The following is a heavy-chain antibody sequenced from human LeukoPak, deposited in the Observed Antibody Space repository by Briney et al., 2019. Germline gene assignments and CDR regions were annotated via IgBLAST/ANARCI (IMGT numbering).Heavy chain of an antibody. V-gene: IGHV3-11*01. CDR2: ISSGGSTI. D-gene: IGHD1-1*01. J-gene: IGHJ6*02. Sequence: KTGGSLRLSCAGSGWTFSDYFMSWIRQAPGKGLEYVAYISSGGSTIYYADSVKGRFTISRHNAKNSLYLQLNSLTAEDTAVYYCARVPREPDSGNTTPMDVWGQGTTVTVSS. CDR1: GWTFSDYF. CDR3: ARVPREPDSGNTTPMDV.